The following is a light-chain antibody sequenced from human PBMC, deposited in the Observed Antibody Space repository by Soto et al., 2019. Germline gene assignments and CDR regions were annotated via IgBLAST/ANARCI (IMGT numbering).Light chain of an antibody. CDR3: QSYDSSLSGYV. CDR1: ISNIGAGYD. Sequence: QSVLTQPPSVSGAPGQRVTISCTGSISNIGAGYDVHWYQQLPGTAPKLLIYANNNRPSGVPDRFSGSKSGTSASLANTGLQAEDEADYHCQSYDSSLSGYVFGTGTKVTVL. J-gene: IGLJ1*01. V-gene: IGLV1-40*01. CDR2: ANN.